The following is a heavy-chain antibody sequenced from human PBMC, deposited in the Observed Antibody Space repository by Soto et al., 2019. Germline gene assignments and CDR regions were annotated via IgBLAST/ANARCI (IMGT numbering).Heavy chain of an antibody. V-gene: IGHV1-18*01. J-gene: IGHJ4*02. CDR1: GYTFTSYG. CDR2: ISAYNGNT. Sequence: ASVKVSCKASGYTFTSYGISWVRQAPGQGLEWMGWISAYNGNTNYAQKLQGRVTMTTDTSTSTAYMELRSLRSDDTAVYYCARDSDNEEQLGPGFDYWGQGTLVTVSS. D-gene: IGHD6-13*01. CDR3: ARDSDNEEQLGPGFDY.